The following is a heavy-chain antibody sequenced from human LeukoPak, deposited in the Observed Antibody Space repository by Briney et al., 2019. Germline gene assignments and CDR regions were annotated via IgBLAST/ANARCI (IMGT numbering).Heavy chain of an antibody. V-gene: IGHV4-4*07. J-gene: IGHJ6*02. CDR1: GGSISSYY. CDR2: IHTRGST. D-gene: IGHD3-10*01. CDR3: ARGSMGGSGTSYKDFYYGMDV. Sequence: PSETLSLTCTVSGGSISSYYWSWIRQPAGKGLEWIGRIHTRGSTNYNPSLKSRVTMSVDTCKNQFSLKLNSVTAADTAVYYCARGSMGGSGTSYKDFYYGMDVWGQGTTVTVSS.